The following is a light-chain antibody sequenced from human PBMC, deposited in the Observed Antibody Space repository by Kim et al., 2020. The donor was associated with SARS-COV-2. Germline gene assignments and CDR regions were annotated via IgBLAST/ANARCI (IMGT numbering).Light chain of an antibody. CDR3: QTWGTGFRV. V-gene: IGLV4-69*01. Sequence: AVKITCTLSSGHSSYAIAWHQQQPEKGHRYLMKLNSDGSHNKGDGIPDRFSGSSSGTERYLTISSLQSEDEADYYCQTWGTGFRVFGGGTKLTVL. CDR2: LNSDGSH. J-gene: IGLJ3*02. CDR1: SGHSSYA.